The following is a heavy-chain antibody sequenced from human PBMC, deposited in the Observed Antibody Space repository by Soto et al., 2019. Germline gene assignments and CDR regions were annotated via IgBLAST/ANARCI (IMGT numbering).Heavy chain of an antibody. J-gene: IGHJ1*01. CDR1: GFTFSSYA. V-gene: IGHV3-23*01. D-gene: IGHD7-27*01. CDR3: AKAEGGTWGTEYFQY. CDR2: ITGSGGDT. Sequence: EVQLLESVGALVQPGGSLRLSCAASGFTFSSYAMTWVRQAPGKGLEWVSLITGSGGDTYYGDSVKGRFTISRDNSKNTLFLQMNSLRVEDTAVYFCAKAEGGTWGTEYFQYWGPGTLVTVSS.